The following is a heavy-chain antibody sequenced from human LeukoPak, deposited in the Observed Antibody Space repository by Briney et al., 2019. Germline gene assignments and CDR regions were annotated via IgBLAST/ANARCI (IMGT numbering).Heavy chain of an antibody. CDR3: AKTTTGYSSGRYPGWPVDY. D-gene: IGHD6-19*01. V-gene: IGHV4-4*07. Sequence: PSETLSLTCTVSGGSISSYYWSWIRQPAGKGLEWIGRIYTSGSTNYNPSLKSRVTMSVDTSKNQFSLKLSSVTAADTAVYYCAKTTTGYSSGRYPGWPVDYWGQGTLVTVSS. CDR2: IYTSGST. CDR1: GGSISSYY. J-gene: IGHJ4*02.